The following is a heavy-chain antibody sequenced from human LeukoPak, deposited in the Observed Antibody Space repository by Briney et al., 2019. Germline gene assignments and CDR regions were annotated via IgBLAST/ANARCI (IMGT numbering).Heavy chain of an antibody. D-gene: IGHD2-2*01. CDR3: ARDDCSSISCYHNWFDP. V-gene: IGHV3-7*01. CDR1: GFTFSSYW. J-gene: IGHJ5*02. CDR2: IKQDGSEK. Sequence: GGSLRLSCAASGFTFSSYWMSWVRQAPGKGLEWVANIKQDGSEKYYVDSVKGRFTISRDNAKNPLYLQMNSLRAEDTAVYYCARDDCSSISCYHNWFDPWGQGTLVTASS.